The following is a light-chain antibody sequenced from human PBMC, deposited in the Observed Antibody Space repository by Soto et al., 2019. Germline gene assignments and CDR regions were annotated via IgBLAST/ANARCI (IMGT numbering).Light chain of an antibody. CDR3: QKYYSAVFT. CDR2: HAS. Sequence: DIQLTQSPSSLSASVGDRVTITCWASQGIDNYLAWYQQRPGQVPKLLIYHASTLQSGVPSRFSGSGSGTDFTLTISSLQPEDVATYYCQKYYSAVFTFGPGTKVDIK. CDR1: QGIDNY. J-gene: IGKJ3*01. V-gene: IGKV1-27*01.